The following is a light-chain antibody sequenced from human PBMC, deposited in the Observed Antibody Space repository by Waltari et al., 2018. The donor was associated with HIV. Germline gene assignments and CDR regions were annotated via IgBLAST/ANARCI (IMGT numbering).Light chain of an antibody. CDR3: AAWDDSLNGPL. Sequence: QSVLTQPPSASVSPGQRVTISCSGSSANVRRNSVCWYRQFPGTAPTLLIYKTNQRPTGVPDRFSGSKSGTSASLAISGVQSDDESVYYCAAWDDSLNGPLFGGGTQLTVL. V-gene: IGLV1-44*01. J-gene: IGLJ2*01. CDR1: SANVRRNS. CDR2: KTN.